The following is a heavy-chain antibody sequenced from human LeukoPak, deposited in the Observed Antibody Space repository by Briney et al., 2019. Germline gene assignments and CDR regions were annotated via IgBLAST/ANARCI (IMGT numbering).Heavy chain of an antibody. D-gene: IGHD3-10*01. CDR3: ARDRSPYGWGRTCDY. CDR2: INPSGGST. Sequence: ASVRVSCTASGYTFTSYYMHWVRQAPGQGLEWMAIINPSGGSTSYAKKLQGGVTMTRDTSTSTVYMELSSLRSEDTAVYYCARDRSPYGWGRTCDYWGQGTLVTVSS. V-gene: IGHV1-46*04. J-gene: IGHJ4*02. CDR1: GYTFTSYY.